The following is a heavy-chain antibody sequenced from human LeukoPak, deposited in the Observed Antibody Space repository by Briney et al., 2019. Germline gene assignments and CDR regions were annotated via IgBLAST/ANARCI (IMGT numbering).Heavy chain of an antibody. J-gene: IGHJ6*02. D-gene: IGHD6-13*01. Sequence: GGSLRLSCAASGFTFSSSAMHWVRQAPGKGLECVAIISYDGSNKYYTDSVKGRFTISRDNSKNTLYLQMSRLRAEDTAVYYCARDRSPYSSSYYYSSMDVWGQGTTVTVSS. V-gene: IGHV3-30*10. CDR2: ISYDGSNK. CDR3: ARDRSPYSSSYYYSSMDV. CDR1: GFTFSSSA.